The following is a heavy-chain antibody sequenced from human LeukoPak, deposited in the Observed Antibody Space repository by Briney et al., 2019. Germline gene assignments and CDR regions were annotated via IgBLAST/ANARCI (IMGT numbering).Heavy chain of an antibody. J-gene: IGHJ6*02. V-gene: IGHV1-69*13. CDR2: IIPIFGTA. CDR1: GGTFSSYA. Sequence: GASVKVSCKASGGTFSSYAISWVRQAPGQGLEWMGGIIPIFGTANYAQKFQGRVTITADESTSTAYMELSSLRSEDTAVYYCARDCSSTSCYNYYYYGMDVWGQGTTVTVSS. CDR3: ARDCSSTSCYNYYYYGMDV. D-gene: IGHD2-2*02.